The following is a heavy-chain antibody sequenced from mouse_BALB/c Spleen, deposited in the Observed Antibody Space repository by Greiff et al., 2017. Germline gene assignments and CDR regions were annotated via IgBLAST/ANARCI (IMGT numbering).Heavy chain of an antibody. D-gene: IGHD2-3*01. CDR1: GYSITSGYY. Sequence: VQLKESGPGLVKPSQSLSLTCSVTGYSITSGYYWNWIRQFPGNKLEWMGYISYDGSNNYNPSLKNRISITRDTSKNQFFLKLNSVTTEDTATYYCARGDGYYWAMDYWGQGTSVTVSS. CDR2: ISYDGSN. J-gene: IGHJ4*01. CDR3: ARGDGYYWAMDY. V-gene: IGHV3-6*02.